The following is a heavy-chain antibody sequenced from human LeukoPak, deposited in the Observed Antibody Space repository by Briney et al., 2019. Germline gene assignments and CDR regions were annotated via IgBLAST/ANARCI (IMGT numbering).Heavy chain of an antibody. V-gene: IGHV4-59*01. CDR3: ARTIRGY. J-gene: IGHJ4*02. Sequence: SETLSLTCTVSGGSISSYYWSWIRQPPGQGLEWIGYIYSSGSTNYNPSLKSRVTISVDTSKNQFSLKLSSVTAADTAVYYCARTIRGYWGQGTLVTVSS. CDR2: IYSSGST. CDR1: GGSISSYY. D-gene: IGHD3-10*01.